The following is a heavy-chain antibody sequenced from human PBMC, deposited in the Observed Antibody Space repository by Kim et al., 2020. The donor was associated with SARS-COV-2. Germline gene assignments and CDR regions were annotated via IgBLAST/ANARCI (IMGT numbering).Heavy chain of an antibody. CDR2: ISGSGSST. J-gene: IGHJ4*02. Sequence: GGSLRLSCAASGFTFRNYGMTWVRQAPGKGLEWVSSISGSGSSTFYADSVRGRFTISRDNSKNTLILQLNSLRGEDTAVYYCAKARYGSRCYLCDFWGQGTLVTVSS. CDR3: AKARYGSRCYLCDF. D-gene: IGHD2-15*01. CDR1: GFTFRNYG. V-gene: IGHV3-23*01.